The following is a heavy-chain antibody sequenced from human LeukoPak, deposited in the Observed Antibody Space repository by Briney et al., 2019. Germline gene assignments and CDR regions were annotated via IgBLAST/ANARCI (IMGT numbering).Heavy chain of an antibody. CDR2: IWYDGSNK. CDR3: ARAYSGYDSRAFDI. Sequence: GGSLRLSCAASGFTFSSYGMHWVRQAPGKGLEWVAVIWYDGSNKYYADSLKGRFTISRDNSKNTLYLQMNSLRAEDTAVYYCARAYSGYDSRAFDIWGQGTMVTVSS. V-gene: IGHV3-33*01. D-gene: IGHD5-12*01. J-gene: IGHJ3*02. CDR1: GFTFSSYG.